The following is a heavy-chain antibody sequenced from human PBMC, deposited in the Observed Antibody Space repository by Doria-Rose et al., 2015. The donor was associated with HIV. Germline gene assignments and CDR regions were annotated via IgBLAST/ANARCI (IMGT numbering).Heavy chain of an antibody. Sequence: QVQLQQWGPDLVKPSETLSLTCSVSGASVSSRGYYWNWIRQVPGKGLESLGYTYYTGTSDYSPSLKSRLNMAVDTSKNQFSLKLSFVTVADTAVYCARMGSYRELDYWGQGALVIVSA. CDR3: RMGSYRELDY. CDR2: TYYTGTS. CDR1: GASVSSRGYY. J-gene: IGHJ4*02. D-gene: IGHD3-3*01. V-gene: IGHV4-31*03.